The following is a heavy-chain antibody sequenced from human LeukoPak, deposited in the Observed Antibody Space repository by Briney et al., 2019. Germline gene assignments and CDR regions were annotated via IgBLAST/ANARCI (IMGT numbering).Heavy chain of an antibody. CDR1: GFTFSSYG. V-gene: IGHV3-33*01. D-gene: IGHD6-13*01. CDR3: ARDYRVRSSSWYDAFDI. J-gene: IGHJ3*02. Sequence: GGSLRLSCAASGFTFSSYGMHWVRQAPGKGLEWVAVIWYDGSNEYYADSVKGRFTISRDNSKNTLYLQMNSLRAEDTAVYYCARDYRVRSSSWYDAFDIWGQGTMVTVSS. CDR2: IWYDGSNE.